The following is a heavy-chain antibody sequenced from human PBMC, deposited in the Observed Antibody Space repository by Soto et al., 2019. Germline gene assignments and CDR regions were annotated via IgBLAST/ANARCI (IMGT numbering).Heavy chain of an antibody. CDR1: GFTFSSYS. D-gene: IGHD1-1*01. Sequence: GESLKISCAASGFTFSSYSMNWVRQAPGKGLEWVSSISSSSSYIYYADSVKGRFTISRDNAKNSLYLQMNSLRAEDTTVYYCARQQLGAMYDAFDIWGQGTMVTVSS. CDR2: ISSSSSYI. CDR3: ARQQLGAMYDAFDI. V-gene: IGHV3-21*01. J-gene: IGHJ3*02.